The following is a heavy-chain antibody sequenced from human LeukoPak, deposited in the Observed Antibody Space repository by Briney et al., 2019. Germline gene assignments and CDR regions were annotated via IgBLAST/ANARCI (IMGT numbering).Heavy chain of an antibody. CDR1: GGTFSSHA. V-gene: IGHV1-69*06. J-gene: IGHJ4*02. D-gene: IGHD2-2*01. Sequence: ASVKVSCKASGGTFSSHAISWVRQAPGQGLEWMGGIIPIFGTANYAQKFQGRVTITADKSTSTAYMELSSLRSEDTAVYYCATYCSSTSCYVYFDYWGQGTLVTVSS. CDR3: ATYCSSTSCYVYFDY. CDR2: IIPIFGTA.